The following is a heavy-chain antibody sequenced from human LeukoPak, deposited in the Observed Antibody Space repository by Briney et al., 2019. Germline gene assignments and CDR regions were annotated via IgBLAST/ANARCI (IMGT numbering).Heavy chain of an antibody. J-gene: IGHJ6*02. CDR1: GYSFTSYW. D-gene: IGHD2-8*01. CDR3: ARHEGYCTNGVCRGSYYYYAMDV. V-gene: IGHV5-10-1*01. Sequence: GESLRISCKGSGYSFTSYWISWVRQMPGKGLEWMGRIDPSDSYTNYSPSFQGHVTISADKSISTAYLQWSSLKASDTAMYYCARHEGYCTNGVCRGSYYYYAMDVWGQGTTVTVSS. CDR2: IDPSDSYT.